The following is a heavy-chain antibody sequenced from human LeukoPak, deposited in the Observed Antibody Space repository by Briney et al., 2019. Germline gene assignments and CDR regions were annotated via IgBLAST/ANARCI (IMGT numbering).Heavy chain of an antibody. CDR3: ARDSRPNPYDFWSGYYTY. Sequence: QTGGSLRLSCAASGFTFSSYGMHWVRQAPGKGLEWVAVISYDGSNKYYADSVKGRFTISRDNSKNTPYLQMNSLRAEDTAVYYCARDSRPNPYDFWSGYYTYWGQGTLVTVSS. CDR2: ISYDGSNK. V-gene: IGHV3-30*19. J-gene: IGHJ4*02. CDR1: GFTFSSYG. D-gene: IGHD3-3*01.